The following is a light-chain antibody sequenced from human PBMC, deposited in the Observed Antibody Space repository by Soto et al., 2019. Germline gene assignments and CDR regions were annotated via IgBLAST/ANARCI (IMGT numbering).Light chain of an antibody. CDR2: EVS. V-gene: IGLV2-14*01. CDR1: STDVGTYNH. J-gene: IGLJ1*01. Sequence: QSVLTHPASVSGSPGQSITISCPGTSTDVGTYNHVSWYQQHPGKAPQLIIYEVSSRPSGRANRFSASKSGNAASRTISGLQAEDEADYYCCSYTTSGTRVFGTGTKGTVL. CDR3: CSYTTSGTRV.